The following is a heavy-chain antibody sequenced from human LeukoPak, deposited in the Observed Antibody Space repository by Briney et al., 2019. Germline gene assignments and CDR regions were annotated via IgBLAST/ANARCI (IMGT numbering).Heavy chain of an antibody. D-gene: IGHD6-19*01. CDR1: GYSFTSYW. J-gene: IGHJ1*01. Sequence: KGGESLKISCKGSGYSFTSYWIGWVRQMPGKGLEWMGIIYPGDSDTRYSPSFQGQVTISADKSISTAYLQWSSLKASDTAMYYCARHPNYSSGWRYFHEWGQGTLVTVSS. CDR3: ARHPNYSSGWRYFHE. V-gene: IGHV5-51*01. CDR2: IYPGDSDT.